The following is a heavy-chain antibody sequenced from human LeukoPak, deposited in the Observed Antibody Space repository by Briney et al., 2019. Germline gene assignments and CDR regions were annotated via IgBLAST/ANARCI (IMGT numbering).Heavy chain of an antibody. J-gene: IGHJ4*02. CDR1: GFTFSSYA. CDR3: AKDTRYCSSTSCYTFDY. CDR2: ISYDGSNK. V-gene: IGHV3-30*18. Sequence: PGGSLRLSCAASGFTFSSYAMSWVRQAPGKGLEWVAVISYDGSNKYYADSVKGRFTISRDNSKNTLYLQMNSLRAEDTAVYYCAKDTRYCSSTSCYTFDYWGQGTLVTVSS. D-gene: IGHD2-2*02.